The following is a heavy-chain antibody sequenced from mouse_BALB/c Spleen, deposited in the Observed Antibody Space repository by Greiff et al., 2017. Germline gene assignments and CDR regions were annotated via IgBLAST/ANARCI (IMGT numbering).Heavy chain of an antibody. CDR2: ISYSGST. D-gene: IGHD2-12*01. J-gene: IGHJ1*01. V-gene: IGHV3-2*02. CDR1: GYSITSDYA. CDR3: ARTTDHWYFDV. Sequence: EVQLQESGPGLVKPSQSLSLTCTVTGYSITSDYAWNWIRQFPGNKLEWMGYISYSGSTSYNPSLKSRISITRDTSKNQFFLQLNSVTTEDTATYYCARTTDHWYFDVWGAGTTVTVSS.